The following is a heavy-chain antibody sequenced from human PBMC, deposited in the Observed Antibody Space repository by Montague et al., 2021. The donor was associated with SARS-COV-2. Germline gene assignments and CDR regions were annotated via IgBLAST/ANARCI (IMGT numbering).Heavy chain of an antibody. Sequence: SETLSLTCTVSGGSISSSGYYWGWIRQPPGKGLEWIGSIYYSGNTNYSPSLQSRVTISVDTSKNQFSLRLNTMTAADTAVYYCARLPPYRFNSNGHSYNAVDIWGQGTMVTVSS. CDR1: GGSISSSGYY. J-gene: IGHJ3*02. CDR3: ARLPPYRFNSNGHSYNAVDI. CDR2: IYYSGNT. V-gene: IGHV4-39*01. D-gene: IGHD3-22*01.